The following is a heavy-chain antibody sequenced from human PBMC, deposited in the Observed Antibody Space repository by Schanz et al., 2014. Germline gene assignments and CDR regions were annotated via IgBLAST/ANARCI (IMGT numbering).Heavy chain of an antibody. CDR2: INPSGGST. D-gene: IGHD6-13*01. Sequence: QVQLVQSGSEVKKPGDSVKVSCETSGYSFTDYAIHWVRQAPGQGLEWMGIINPSGGSTSYAQKFQGRVTMTRDTFTSTVYMELSSLRSEDTAVYYCARDGEAAAGCDYWGQGTLVTVSS. CDR3: ARDGEAAAGCDY. CDR1: GYSFTDYA. V-gene: IGHV1-46*03. J-gene: IGHJ4*02.